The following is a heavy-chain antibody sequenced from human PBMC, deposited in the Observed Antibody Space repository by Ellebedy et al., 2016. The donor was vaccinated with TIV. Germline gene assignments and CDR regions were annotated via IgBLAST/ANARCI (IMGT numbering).Heavy chain of an antibody. D-gene: IGHD3-22*01. V-gene: IGHV1-18*04. CDR1: GYTFTGYY. J-gene: IGHJ3*02. CDR2: ISANNGNT. Sequence: ASVKVSCRASGYTFTGYYMHWVRQAPGQGLEWMGWISANNGNTNYVQKLQGRVTMTTDTSTSTAYMELRSLRSDDTAVYYCARVHYYDSSGYGDAFDIWGQGTMVTVSP. CDR3: ARVHYYDSSGYGDAFDI.